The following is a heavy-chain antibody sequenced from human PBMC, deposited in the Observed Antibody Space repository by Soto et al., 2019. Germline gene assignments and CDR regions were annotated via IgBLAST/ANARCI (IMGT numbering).Heavy chain of an antibody. D-gene: IGHD6-6*01. Sequence: PGGSLRLSCTASGFTFGDYAMSWVRQAPGKGLEWVGFIRSKAYGGTTEYAAPVKGRFTISRDDSKSIAYLQMNSLKTEDTAVYYCTLIAAQVSVDYWGQGTLVTVSS. V-gene: IGHV3-49*04. J-gene: IGHJ4*02. CDR3: TLIAAQVSVDY. CDR1: GFTFGDYA. CDR2: IRSKAYGGTT.